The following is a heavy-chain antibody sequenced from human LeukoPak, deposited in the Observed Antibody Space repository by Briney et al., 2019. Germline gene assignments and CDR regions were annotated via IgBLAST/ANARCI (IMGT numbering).Heavy chain of an antibody. CDR3: ARAVDTAMVTNYYYYGMDV. J-gene: IGHJ6*02. Sequence: ASVKVSCKASGYTFTSYDINWVRQATGQGLEWMGWMNPNSGDTGYAQKFQGRVTITADKSTSTAYMELSSLRSEDTAVYYCARAVDTAMVTNYYYYGMDVWGQGTTVTVSS. D-gene: IGHD5-18*01. CDR2: MNPNSGDT. CDR1: GYTFTSYD. V-gene: IGHV1-8*01.